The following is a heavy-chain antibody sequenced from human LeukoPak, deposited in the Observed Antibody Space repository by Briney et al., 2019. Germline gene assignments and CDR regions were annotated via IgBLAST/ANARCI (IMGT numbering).Heavy chain of an antibody. CDR1: GFTFSSYG. Sequence: GGSLRLSCAASGFTFSSYGMHWVRQAPGKGLEWVAFIRYDGGNKYYADSVKGRFTISRDNSKNTLYLQMNSLRAEDTAVYYCAKDRQWLVNSIDYWGQGTLVTVSS. CDR2: IRYDGGNK. D-gene: IGHD6-19*01. CDR3: AKDRQWLVNSIDY. V-gene: IGHV3-30*02. J-gene: IGHJ4*02.